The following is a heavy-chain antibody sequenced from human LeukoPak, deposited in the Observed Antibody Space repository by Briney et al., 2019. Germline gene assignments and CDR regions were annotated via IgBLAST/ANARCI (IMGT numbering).Heavy chain of an antibody. CDR2: ISNSSSYI. V-gene: IGHV3-21*01. CDR3: ARSGKDAFDI. J-gene: IGHJ3*02. Sequence: GGSLRLSCAASGFTFSSYSMNWVRQAPGKGLEWVSSISNSSSYIYYADSVKGRFTISRDNAKNSLYLQMNSLRAEDTAVYYCARSGKDAFDIWGQGTMVTVSS. CDR1: GFTFSSYS.